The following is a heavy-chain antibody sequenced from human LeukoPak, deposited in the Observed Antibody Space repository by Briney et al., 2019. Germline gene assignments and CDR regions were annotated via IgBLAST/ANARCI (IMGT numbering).Heavy chain of an antibody. CDR2: IYTGGNT. Sequence: PGGSLRLSCAASGFTVSSNYMNWVRQAPGKGLEWVSVIYTGGNTYYADSVKGRFTISRDSSKNTLYLQMNSLRAEDTAVYYCARKNGLDYWGQGTLVTVSS. CDR1: GFTVSSNY. V-gene: IGHV3-66*01. J-gene: IGHJ4*02. CDR3: ARKNGLDY.